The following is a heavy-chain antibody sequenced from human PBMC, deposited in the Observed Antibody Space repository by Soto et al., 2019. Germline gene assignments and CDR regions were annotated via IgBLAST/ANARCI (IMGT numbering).Heavy chain of an antibody. D-gene: IGHD2-15*01. Sequence: EVQLVESGGGLVQPGGSLRLSCAASGFTFSSYWIHWVRQAPGKGLVWVSRINSDGSSTSYADSVKGRFTISRDNAKNTLYLQMNSLRAEDTAVYYCARGVAARGWFDPWGQGTLVTVSS. V-gene: IGHV3-74*01. CDR2: INSDGSST. CDR3: ARGVAARGWFDP. CDR1: GFTFSSYW. J-gene: IGHJ5*02.